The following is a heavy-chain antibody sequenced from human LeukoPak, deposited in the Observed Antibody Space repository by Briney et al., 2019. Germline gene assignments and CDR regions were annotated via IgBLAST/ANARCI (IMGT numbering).Heavy chain of an antibody. V-gene: IGHV1-69*13. CDR1: GGTFSSYA. CDR3: AQMRGYSSSWSFDP. CDR2: IIPIFGTA. D-gene: IGHD6-13*01. Sequence: ASVTVSCKASGGTFSSYAISWVRQAPGQGLEWMGGIIPIFGTANYAQKFQGRVTITADESTSTAYMELSSLRSEDTAVYYCAQMRGYSSSWSFDPWGQGTLVTVSS. J-gene: IGHJ5*02.